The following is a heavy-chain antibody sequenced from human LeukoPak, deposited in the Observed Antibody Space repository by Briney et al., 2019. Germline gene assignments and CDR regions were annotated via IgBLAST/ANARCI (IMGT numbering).Heavy chain of an antibody. D-gene: IGHD4-17*01. J-gene: IGHJ4*02. V-gene: IGHV1-69*13. CDR3: ARETPHYGDSYFDY. CDR2: IIPIFGTA. CDR1: GGTFSSYA. Sequence: SVTVSCKASGGTFSSYAISWVRQAPGQGLEWMGGIIPIFGTANYAQKFQGRVTITADESTSTAYMELRSLRSDDTAVYYCARETPHYGDSYFDYWGQGTLVTVSS.